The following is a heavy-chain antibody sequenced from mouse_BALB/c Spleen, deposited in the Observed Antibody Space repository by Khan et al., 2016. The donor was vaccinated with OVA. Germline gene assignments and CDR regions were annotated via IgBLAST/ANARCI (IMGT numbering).Heavy chain of an antibody. CDR2: IDPYDSEP. CDR1: GYTFTSYW. CDR3: ARNPFAY. J-gene: IGHJ3*01. Sequence: QVQLQQSGAELVRPGASVKLSCEASGYTFTSYWMNWVKQSPEQGLEWIGRIDPYDSEPPYHQNFKEKAILNLEKSSRTAYMQLSSLTSEDSAVYYCARNPFAYWGQGTLVTVSA. V-gene: IGHV1-52*01.